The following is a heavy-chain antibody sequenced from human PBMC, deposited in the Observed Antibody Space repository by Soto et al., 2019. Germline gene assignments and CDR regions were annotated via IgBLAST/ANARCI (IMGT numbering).Heavy chain of an antibody. CDR1: GGTFSTYA. V-gene: IGHV1-69*01. CDR3: AIGVGAYDFDY. Sequence: QVQLVQSGAEVKKPGSSVKVSCKASGGTFSTYAITCVRQAPGQGLEWLGGIIPIFGTTDYARKFQGRVTITAAESTSTVFIELSSLTSEDTAVYYCAIGVGAYDFDYWGQGTLVTVSS. D-gene: IGHD1-26*01. CDR2: IIPIFGTT. J-gene: IGHJ4*02.